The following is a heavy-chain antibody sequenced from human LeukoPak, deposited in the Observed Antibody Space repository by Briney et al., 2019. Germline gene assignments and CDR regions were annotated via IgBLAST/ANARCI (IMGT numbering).Heavy chain of an antibody. J-gene: IGHJ4*02. V-gene: IGHV3-43*02. Sequence: PGGSRSFSCAALEFAFHVYAMQWVRQVPGKVLEGASLISGDGGSTHYADSVKGRFTISRDNSKNSLYLEMNSLRTEDTALYYCAKGTCSGGGCYSNFDYWGQGALVTVSS. CDR1: EFAFHVYA. CDR2: ISGDGGST. CDR3: AKGTCSGGGCYSNFDY. D-gene: IGHD2-15*01.